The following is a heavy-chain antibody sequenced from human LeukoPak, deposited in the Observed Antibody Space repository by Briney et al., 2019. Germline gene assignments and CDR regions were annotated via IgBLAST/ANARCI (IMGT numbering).Heavy chain of an antibody. CDR2: ISSSSSYI. D-gene: IGHD2-15*01. CDR1: GITFNTYT. V-gene: IGHV3-21*01. CDR3: ARGADGVSSNSRGWFDP. J-gene: IGHJ5*02. Sequence: TGGSLRLSCAASGITFNTYTMNWVRQAPGKGLEWVSSISSSSSYIYYADSVKGRFTISRDNARNSLYLQMNTLRAEDTAVYSCARGADGVSSNSRGWFDPWGQGTLVTVSS.